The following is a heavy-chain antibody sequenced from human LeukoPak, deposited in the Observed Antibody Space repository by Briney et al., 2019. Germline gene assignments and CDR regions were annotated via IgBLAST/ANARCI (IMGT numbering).Heavy chain of an antibody. V-gene: IGHV4-34*01. CDR3: ARGEWLRSWFGY. Sequence: PSETLSLTCAVYGVSFSGYYWSWIRQPPGKGLEWIGEINHSGSTNYNPSLKSRVTISVDTSKNQFSLKLSSVTAADTAVYYCARGEWLRSWFGYWGQGTLATVSS. J-gene: IGHJ4*02. D-gene: IGHD5-12*01. CDR1: GVSFSGYY. CDR2: INHSGST.